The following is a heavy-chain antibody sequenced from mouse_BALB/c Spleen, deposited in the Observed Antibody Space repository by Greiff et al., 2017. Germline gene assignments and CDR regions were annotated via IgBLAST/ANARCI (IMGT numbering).Heavy chain of an antibody. V-gene: IGHV1-15*01. D-gene: IGHD2-14*01. J-gene: IGHJ2*01. Sequence: QVQLQQSGAELVRPGASVTLSCKASGYTFTDYEMHWVKQTPVHGLEWIGAIDPETGGTAYNQKFKGKATLTADKSSSTAYMELRSLTSEDSAVYYCTRGRYVDYWGQGTTLTVSS. CDR2: IDPETGGT. CDR3: TRGRYVDY. CDR1: GYTFTDYE.